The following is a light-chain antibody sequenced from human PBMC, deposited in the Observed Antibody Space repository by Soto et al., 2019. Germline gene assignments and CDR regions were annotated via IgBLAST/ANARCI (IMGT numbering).Light chain of an antibody. Sequence: TQSPSTLSLSPGERATLSCRASQSVSSYLAWYQQKPGQAPRLLIYGASRRATGIPDRFSGRESGTDFTLTITTLEPEDSAVYFCQQYASSPYTFGQGTKVDIK. CDR2: GAS. CDR3: QQYASSPYT. J-gene: IGKJ2*01. V-gene: IGKV3-20*01. CDR1: QSVSSY.